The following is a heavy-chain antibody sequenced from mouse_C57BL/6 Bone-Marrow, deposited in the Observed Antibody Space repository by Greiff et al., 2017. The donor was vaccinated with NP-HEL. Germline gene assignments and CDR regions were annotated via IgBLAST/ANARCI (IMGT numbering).Heavy chain of an antibody. CDR2: IDPSDIYT. CDR1: GYTFTSYW. J-gene: IGHJ2*01. V-gene: IGHV1-50*01. D-gene: IGHD3-3*01. Sequence: QVQLQQPGAELVKPGASVKLSCKASGYTFTSYWMQWVKQRPGQGLEWIGEIDPSDIYTNYNQKFKGKATLTVDTSSSTAYMQLSSLTSEDSAVYYCANLGVYWGQGTTLTVSS. CDR3: ANLGVY.